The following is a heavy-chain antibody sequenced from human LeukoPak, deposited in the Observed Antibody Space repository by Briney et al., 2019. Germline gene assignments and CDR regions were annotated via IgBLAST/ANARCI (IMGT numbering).Heavy chain of an antibody. CDR1: RFTFSNYG. CDR2: ISGSGGST. Sequence: PGGSLRLSCEVVRFTFSNYGMSWVRQAPGKGLEWVSGISGSGGSTYYADSVKGRFTFFGDNSRNTLYLQVSSLRAEDTAVYYCAKARNSDYRFGFDIWGQGTMVTVSS. J-gene: IGHJ3*02. D-gene: IGHD4-11*01. CDR3: AKARNSDYRFGFDI. V-gene: IGHV3-23*01.